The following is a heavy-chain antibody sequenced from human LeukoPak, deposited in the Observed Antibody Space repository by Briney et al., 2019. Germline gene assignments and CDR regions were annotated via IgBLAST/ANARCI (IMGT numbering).Heavy chain of an antibody. CDR3: AKVPSGCYACDFDF. D-gene: IGHD2-2*01. Sequence: PGGSLRLSCVVSGFPHSIYAMRWVRHPPGKALECVSSLGGINGYTYYADSVKGRFSISRDNSKNTLYLQMNRLRAEDTALYYCAKVPSGCYACDFDFWGQGTLVTVSS. J-gene: IGHJ4*02. V-gene: IGHV3-23*01. CDR2: LGGINGYT. CDR1: GFPHSIYA.